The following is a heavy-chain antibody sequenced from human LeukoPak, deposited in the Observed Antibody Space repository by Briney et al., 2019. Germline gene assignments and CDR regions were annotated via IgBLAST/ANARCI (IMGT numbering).Heavy chain of an antibody. CDR2: IIPIFGTA. J-gene: IGHJ5*02. CDR3: ARDCSGGSCYPS. CDR1: GGTFSSYA. V-gene: IGHV1-69*13. D-gene: IGHD2-15*01. Sequence: SVKVSCEASGGTFSSYAISWVRQAPGQGLEWMGGIIPIFGTANYAQKFQGRVTITADESTSTAYMELSSLRSEDTAVYYCARDCSGGSCYPSWGQGTLVTVSS.